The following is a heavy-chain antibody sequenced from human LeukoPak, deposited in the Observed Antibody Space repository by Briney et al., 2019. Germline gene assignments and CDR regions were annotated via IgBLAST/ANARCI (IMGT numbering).Heavy chain of an antibody. Sequence: GASVKVSCKASGYTFTSYGISWVRQAPGQGLEWMGGIIPIFGTANYARKFQGRVTITADESTSTAYMELSSLRSEDTAVYYCARAYSPYYDFWTGLFDYWGQGTLVTVSS. CDR2: IIPIFGTA. D-gene: IGHD3-3*01. V-gene: IGHV1-69*13. J-gene: IGHJ4*02. CDR1: GYTFTSYG. CDR3: ARAYSPYYDFWTGLFDY.